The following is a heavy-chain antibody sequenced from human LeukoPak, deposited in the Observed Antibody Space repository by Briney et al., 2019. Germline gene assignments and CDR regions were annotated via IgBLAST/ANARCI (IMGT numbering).Heavy chain of an antibody. CDR1: GLTFNSHS. CDR2: IYSGGNT. J-gene: IGHJ6*02. V-gene: IGHV3-53*01. D-gene: IGHD2/OR15-2a*01. CDR3: ASEALLSLRNTWSGDYHYGMDV. Sequence: GGSLRLSCVASGLTFNSHSMSWVRQAPGKGLEWVSGIYSGGNTYHADSVRGRFTISRDNSKNTLYLQMSSLRAEDTAVYYCASEALLSLRNTWSGDYHYGMDVWGQGTTVTVSS.